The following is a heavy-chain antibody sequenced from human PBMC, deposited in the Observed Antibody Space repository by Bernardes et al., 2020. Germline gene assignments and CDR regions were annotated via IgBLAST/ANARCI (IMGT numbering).Heavy chain of an antibody. CDR3: AKDDVNWFDP. CDR1: GFTLSRYG. J-gene: IGHJ5*02. V-gene: IGHV3-30*18. Sequence: GGYLSPSRAASGFTLSRYGMHLVRPAPGKGLGGVAVISYDGSNKYYADSVKGRFTISRDNSKNTLYLQMNSLRAEDTAVYYCAKDDVNWFDPWGQGTLVTVSS. CDR2: ISYDGSNK.